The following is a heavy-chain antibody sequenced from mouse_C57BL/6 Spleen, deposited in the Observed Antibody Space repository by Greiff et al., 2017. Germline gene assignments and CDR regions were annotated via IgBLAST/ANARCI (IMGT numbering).Heavy chain of an antibody. CDR2: IYPGSGST. Sequence: QVQLQQPGAELVKPGASVKMSCKASGYTFTSYWITWVKQRPGQGLEWIGDIYPGSGSTNYNEKFKSKATLTVDTSSSTAYMPLSSLTSEDSAVYYCAGGNYDYAMDYWGQGTSVTVSS. CDR3: AGGNYDYAMDY. V-gene: IGHV1-55*01. D-gene: IGHD2-1*01. CDR1: GYTFTSYW. J-gene: IGHJ4*01.